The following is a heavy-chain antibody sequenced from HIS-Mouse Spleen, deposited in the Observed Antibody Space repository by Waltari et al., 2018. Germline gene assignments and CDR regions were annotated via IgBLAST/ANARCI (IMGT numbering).Heavy chain of an antibody. Sequence: QVQLVESGGGVVQPGRSLRLSWAASGFHFSSYGMHWVRQAPGKGLEWVAVISYDGSNKYYADSVKGRFTISRDNSKNTLYLQMNSLRAEDTAVYYCAKASSGWLDYWGQGTLVTVSS. CDR3: AKASSGWLDY. V-gene: IGHV3-30*18. CDR2: ISYDGSNK. D-gene: IGHD6-19*01. CDR1: GFHFSSYG. J-gene: IGHJ4*02.